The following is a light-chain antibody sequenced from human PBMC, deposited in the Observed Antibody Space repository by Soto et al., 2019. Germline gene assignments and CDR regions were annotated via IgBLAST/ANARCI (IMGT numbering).Light chain of an antibody. CDR3: ETWDSNTRV. Sequence: QPVLTQSSSASASLGSSLKLTCTLSSGHSSYSIAWHQQQPGKAPRYLMKVEGSGSYNKESGVSDRFSGSSSGTDRYLTISNLQFEDEADYYCETWDSNTRVFGGGTKLTVL. CDR1: SGHSSYS. J-gene: IGLJ3*02. V-gene: IGLV4-60*02. CDR2: VEGSGSY.